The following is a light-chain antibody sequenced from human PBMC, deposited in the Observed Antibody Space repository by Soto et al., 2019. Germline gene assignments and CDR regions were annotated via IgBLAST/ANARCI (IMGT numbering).Light chain of an antibody. CDR1: SSDVGRYNR. CDR3: SSYTSSSSYVV. V-gene: IGLV2-18*02. J-gene: IGLJ2*01. CDR2: EVS. Sequence: SALTQPPSVSGSPGQSVTISCTGTSSDVGRYNRVSWYQQPPGTAPKLLIYEVSNRPLGVPDRFSGSKSGNTASLTISGLQAEDEGDYYCSSYTSSSSYVVFGGGTKLTVL.